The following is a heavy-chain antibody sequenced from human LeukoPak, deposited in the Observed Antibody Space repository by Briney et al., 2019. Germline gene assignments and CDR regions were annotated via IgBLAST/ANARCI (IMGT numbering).Heavy chain of an antibody. CDR1: GYSFTDYD. V-gene: IGHV1-2*02. J-gene: IGHJ5*02. CDR3: GRGVQSFDP. CDR2: IRPMNGDT. Sequence: ASVKVSCKASGYSFTDYDINWVRQATGQGLEWMGRIRPMNGDTKYAQKFQDRVSITMDTSTTTAYMELRSLTSDDTAVYYCGRGVQSFDPWGQGTLVTVSS.